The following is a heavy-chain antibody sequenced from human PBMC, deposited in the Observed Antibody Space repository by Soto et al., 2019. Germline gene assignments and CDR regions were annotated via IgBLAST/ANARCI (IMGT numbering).Heavy chain of an antibody. CDR3: ARSGGRVDIYYCYGMDV. V-gene: IGHV1-69*01. CDR2: IIPIFGTA. D-gene: IGHD3-10*01. Sequence: QVQLVQSGAEVKKPGSSVKVSCKASGGTFSSYAISWVRQAPGQGLEWMGGIIPIFGTANYAQQFQGRVTITADESTSTAYMGLSSLRSEDTAVYYCARSGGRVDIYYCYGMDVWGQGTTVTVSS. J-gene: IGHJ6*02. CDR1: GGTFSSYA.